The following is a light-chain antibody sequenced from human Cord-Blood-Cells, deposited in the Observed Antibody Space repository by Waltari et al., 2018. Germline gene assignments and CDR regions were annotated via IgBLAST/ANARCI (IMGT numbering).Light chain of an antibody. CDR3: SSYTSSSTYV. CDR1: SSAVGCYYY. J-gene: IGLJ1*01. CDR2: EVS. V-gene: IGLV2-14*01. Sequence: QSALTQPASVSGSPGQSITISCTGTSSAVGCYYYVYWYQQHPGKAPKLMIYEVSNRPSGVSNRFSGSKSGNTASLTISGLQAEDEADYYCSSYTSSSTYVFGTGTKVTVL.